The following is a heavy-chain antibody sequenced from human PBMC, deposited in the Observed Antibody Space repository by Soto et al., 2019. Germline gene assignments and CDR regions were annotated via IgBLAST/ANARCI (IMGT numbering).Heavy chain of an antibody. D-gene: IGHD1-1*01. CDR1: GFTFSTYA. J-gene: IGHJ4*01. V-gene: IGHV3-23*01. CDR2: VSASGLNT. Sequence: EVQLLESGGKLVQPGGSLTLSCAACGFTFSTYAMAWVRQAPGKGLEWVSGVSASGLNTDYADPVKGRFYISRDNPKNTVSLHMNSLRAEDTALYDCAKDRPRRNAGYFLDYWGQGTPVTVSS. CDR3: AKDRPRRNAGYFLDY.